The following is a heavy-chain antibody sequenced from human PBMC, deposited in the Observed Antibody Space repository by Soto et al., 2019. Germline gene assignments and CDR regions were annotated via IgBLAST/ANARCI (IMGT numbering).Heavy chain of an antibody. CDR3: ARDLRITATTHWFDP. CDR1: GYTFTSYS. J-gene: IGHJ5*02. Sequence: ASVKVSCKASGYTFTSYSISWVRQAPGQGLEWMGWISAYNGNTNYAQKPQGRVTMTTDTSTSTAYMELRSLRSDDTAVYYCARDLRITATTHWFDPWGQGTLVTVSS. V-gene: IGHV1-18*04. CDR2: ISAYNGNT. D-gene: IGHD1-7*01.